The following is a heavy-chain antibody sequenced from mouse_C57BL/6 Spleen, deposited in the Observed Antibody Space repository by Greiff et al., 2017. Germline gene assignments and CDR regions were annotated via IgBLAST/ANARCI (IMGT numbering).Heavy chain of an antibody. CDR3: ARGFATVQAMDY. CDR2: IYPGSGST. Sequence: QVQLQQPGAELVKPGASVKMSCKASGYAFTSYWITWVKQRPGQGLEWIGDIYPGSGSTNYNEKFKSKATLTVDTSSSTAYMQLSSLTSEDSAVYYCARGFATVQAMDYWGQGTSVTVSS. CDR1: GYAFTSYW. D-gene: IGHD1-1*01. V-gene: IGHV1-55*01. J-gene: IGHJ4*01.